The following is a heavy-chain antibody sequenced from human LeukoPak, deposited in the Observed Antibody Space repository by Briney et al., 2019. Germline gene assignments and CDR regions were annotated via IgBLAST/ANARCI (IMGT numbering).Heavy chain of an antibody. CDR1: GFTFSSYA. CDR2: ISGSGGST. D-gene: IGHD3-10*01. CDR3: AKDEDGGGFGEGYYGMDV. J-gene: IGHJ6*04. V-gene: IGHV3-23*01. Sequence: GASLRLSCAASGFTFSSYAMSWVRQAPGKGLEWVSAISGSGGSTYYADSVKGRFTISRDNSKNTLYLQMNSLRAEDTAVYYCAKDEDGGGFGEGYYGMDVWGKGTTVTVSS.